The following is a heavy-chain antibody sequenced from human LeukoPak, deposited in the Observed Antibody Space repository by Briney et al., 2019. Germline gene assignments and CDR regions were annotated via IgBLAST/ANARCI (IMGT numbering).Heavy chain of an antibody. CDR1: GGSFSGYY. CDR3: ARQKYSSGYSGAFDI. Sequence: SETLSLTCAVYGGSFSGYYWSWIRQPPGKGLEWIGEINHSGSTNYNPSLKSRVTISVDTSKNQFSLKLSSVTAADTAVYCCARQKYSSGYSGAFDIWGQGTMVTVSS. D-gene: IGHD3-22*01. J-gene: IGHJ3*02. V-gene: IGHV4-34*01. CDR2: INHSGST.